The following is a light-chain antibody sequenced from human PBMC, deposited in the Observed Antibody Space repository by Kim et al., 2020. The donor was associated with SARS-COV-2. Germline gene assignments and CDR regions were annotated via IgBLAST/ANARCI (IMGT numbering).Light chain of an antibody. J-gene: IGKJ1*01. CDR2: GAS. CDR1: QSVYSS. CDR3: QQYNNWST. Sequence: SVSAGESATLSCRASQSVYSSLAWYQQKPGHAPRLLIYGASTRATDIPARFSGSGSGTEFTLTISSLQSEDFAVYYCQQYNNWSTFGQGTKVDIK. V-gene: IGKV3D-15*01.